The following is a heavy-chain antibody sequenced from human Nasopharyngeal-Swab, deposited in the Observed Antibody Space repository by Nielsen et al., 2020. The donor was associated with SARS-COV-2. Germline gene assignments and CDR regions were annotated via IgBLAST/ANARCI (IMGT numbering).Heavy chain of an antibody. D-gene: IGHD6-6*01. Sequence: LSLTCAASGFTFSSYAMHWVRQAPGKGLEWVAVISYDGSNKYYADSVKGRFTISRDNSKNTLYLQMNSLRAEDTAVYYCAREGSSKASDVWGKGTTVTVSS. CDR2: ISYDGSNK. J-gene: IGHJ6*04. CDR1: GFTFSSYA. V-gene: IGHV3-30-3*01. CDR3: AREGSSKASDV.